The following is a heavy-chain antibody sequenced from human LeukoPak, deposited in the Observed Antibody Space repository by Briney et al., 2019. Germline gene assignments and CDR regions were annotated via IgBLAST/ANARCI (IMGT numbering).Heavy chain of an antibody. CDR1: GYTFTGYY. CDR2: INPNSGGT. Sequence: TSVKVSCKASGYTFTGYYMHWVRQAPGQGLEWMGWINPNSGGTNYAQKFQGRVTMTRDTSISTAYMELSRLRSDDTAVYYCARDEAYDILTGYYYYWGQGTLVTVSS. V-gene: IGHV1-2*02. CDR3: ARDEAYDILTGYYYY. D-gene: IGHD3-9*01. J-gene: IGHJ4*02.